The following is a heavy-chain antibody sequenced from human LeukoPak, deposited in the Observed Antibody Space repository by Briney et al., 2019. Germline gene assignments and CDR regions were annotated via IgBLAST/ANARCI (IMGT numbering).Heavy chain of an antibody. J-gene: IGHJ4*02. Sequence: SETLSLTCTVSGGSISSGGYYWSWIRQHPGKGLEWIGYIYYSGSTYYNPSLKSRVTISVDTSKNQFSLKLSSVTAADTAVYYCARDPRKIGGGRSSPGEVDYWGQGTLVTVSS. CDR1: GGSISSGGYY. CDR3: ARDPRKIGGGRSSPGEVDY. D-gene: IGHD6-13*01. V-gene: IGHV4-31*03. CDR2: IYYSGST.